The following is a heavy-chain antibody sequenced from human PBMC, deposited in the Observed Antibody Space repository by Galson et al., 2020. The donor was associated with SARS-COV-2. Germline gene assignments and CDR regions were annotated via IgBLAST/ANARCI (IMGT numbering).Heavy chain of an antibody. CDR2: INHSGST. V-gene: IGHV4-34*01. Sequence: SETLSLTCAVYGGSFSGYYWSWIRQPPGKGLEWFGEINHSGSTNYNPSLKSRVTISVDTSKNQFSLKLSSVTAADTAVYYCARGLNYGDYYYGMYVWGQGTTVTVSS. D-gene: IGHD4-17*01. J-gene: IGHJ6*02. CDR1: GGSFSGYY. CDR3: ARGLNYGDYYYGMYV.